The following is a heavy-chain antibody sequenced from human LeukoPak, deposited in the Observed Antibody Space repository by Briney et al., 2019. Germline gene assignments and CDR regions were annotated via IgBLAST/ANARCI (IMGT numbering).Heavy chain of an antibody. CDR3: ARDENYYGSTSYFDY. Sequence: PGGSLGLSCAASGFTFTTYSMNWVRQAPGMGLEWVSYISGNSRAIHYADSVEGRFTISRDNAKNSLYLQMNSLRAEDTAVYYCARDENYYGSTSYFDYWGQGTLVTVSS. D-gene: IGHD3-10*01. V-gene: IGHV3-48*01. J-gene: IGHJ4*02. CDR2: ISGNSRAI. CDR1: GFTFTTYS.